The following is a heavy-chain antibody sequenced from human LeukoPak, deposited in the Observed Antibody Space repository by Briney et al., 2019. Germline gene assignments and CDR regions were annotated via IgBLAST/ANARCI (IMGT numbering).Heavy chain of an antibody. CDR1: GFTFSSYG. J-gene: IGHJ4*02. CDR3: ARIGYCSGGSCYWVYFDY. D-gene: IGHD2-15*01. V-gene: IGHV3-33*01. Sequence: PGGSLRLPCAASGFTFSSYGMHWVRQAPGKGLEWVAVIWYDGSNTYYADSVKGRFTISRDNSKNTLYLQMNSLRAEDTAVYYCARIGYCSGGSCYWVYFDYWGQGTLVTVSS. CDR2: IWYDGSNT.